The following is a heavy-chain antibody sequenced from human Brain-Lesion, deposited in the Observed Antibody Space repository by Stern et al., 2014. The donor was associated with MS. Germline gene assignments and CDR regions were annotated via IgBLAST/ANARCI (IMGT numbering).Heavy chain of an antibody. V-gene: IGHV5-51*01. J-gene: IGHJ4*02. D-gene: IGHD6-6*01. Sequence: EVQLVESGAEVKKPGESLKISCKGSGYRFTSNWIGWVRQMPGKGLQCMGSIWHGYSGTRYSPSFQGQVTISAEKSISTAYLQWSSLQASDTAMYYCARRGDSSSSGFDYWGQGTLVIVSS. CDR1: GYRFTSNW. CDR2: IWHGYSGT. CDR3: ARRGDSSSSGFDY.